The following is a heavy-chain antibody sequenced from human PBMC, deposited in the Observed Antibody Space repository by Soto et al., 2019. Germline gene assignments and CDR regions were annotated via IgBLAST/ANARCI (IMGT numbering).Heavy chain of an antibody. CDR2: ISGSGGST. D-gene: IGHD2-2*01. J-gene: IGHJ3*02. CDR1: GFTFSSYA. Sequence: RGSLILSCAAPGFTFSSYAMSWVRQAPGKGLEWVSAISGSGGSTYYADSVKGRFTISRDNSKNTLYLQMNSLRAEDTAVYYCAKDLSWKEYHDAFDIWGQGTMVTVSS. CDR3: AKDLSWKEYHDAFDI. V-gene: IGHV3-23*01.